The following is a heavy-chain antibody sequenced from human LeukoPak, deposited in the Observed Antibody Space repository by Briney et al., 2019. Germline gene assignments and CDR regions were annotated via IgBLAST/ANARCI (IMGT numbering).Heavy chain of an antibody. CDR3: AKSSQLLARDFDY. V-gene: IGHV3-74*01. D-gene: IGHD2-2*01. CDR2: IISDASST. Sequence: GGSLRLSCAASGYTFSSYWMHWVRQAPGKGLFWVSRIISDASSTLYADSVKGRFTISRDNAKNTLYLQMNSLRAEDTAVYYCAKSSQLLARDFDYWGQGTLVTVSS. J-gene: IGHJ4*02. CDR1: GYTFSSYW.